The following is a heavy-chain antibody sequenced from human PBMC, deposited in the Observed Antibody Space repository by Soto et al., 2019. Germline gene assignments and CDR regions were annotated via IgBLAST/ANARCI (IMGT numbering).Heavy chain of an antibody. D-gene: IGHD3-22*01. CDR2: IITIFGTA. V-gene: IGHV1-69*13. CDR3: ARYDSRGYYYYYFDY. CDR1: GGTFGSYA. J-gene: IGHJ4*02. Sequence: SVKVSCKASGGTFGSYAISWVRQAPGQGLEWMGGIITIFGTANYAQKFQGRVTITADESTSTAYMELSSLRSEDTAVYYCARYDSRGYYYYYFDYWGQGTLVTVSS.